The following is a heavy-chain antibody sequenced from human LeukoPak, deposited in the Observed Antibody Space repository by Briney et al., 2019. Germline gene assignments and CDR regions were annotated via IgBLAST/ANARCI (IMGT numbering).Heavy chain of an antibody. CDR2: VSGSAGST. V-gene: IGHV3-23*01. CDR1: GFTFSSYA. Sequence: GGSLRLSCAAFGFTFSSYAMSWVRQAPGEGLEWVSAVSGSAGSTYYADSVKGRFTISRDNSKNTLYLQMNSLRAEDTAVYYCAKLGGSVNSGYGFDYWGQGTLVTVSS. CDR3: AKLGGSVNSGYGFDY. D-gene: IGHD5-12*01. J-gene: IGHJ4*02.